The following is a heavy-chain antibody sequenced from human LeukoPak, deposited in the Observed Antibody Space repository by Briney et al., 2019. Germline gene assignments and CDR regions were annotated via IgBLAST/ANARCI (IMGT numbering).Heavy chain of an antibody. Sequence: GGSLRLSCAASEFSVGSNYMTWVRQAPGKGLEWVSLIYSGGSTYYADSVKGRFTISRDNSKNTLYLQMNSLRADDTAVYYCASSYSSGSYAGYWGQGTLVTVSS. V-gene: IGHV3-66*01. J-gene: IGHJ4*02. CDR3: ASSYSSGSYAGY. CDR2: IYSGGST. D-gene: IGHD6-19*01. CDR1: EFSVGSNY.